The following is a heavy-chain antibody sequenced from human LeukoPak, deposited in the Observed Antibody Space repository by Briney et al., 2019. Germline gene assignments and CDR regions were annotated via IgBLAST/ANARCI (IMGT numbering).Heavy chain of an antibody. V-gene: IGHV4-34*01. J-gene: IGHJ4*02. CDR2: INHSGST. CDR3: ARVTGYRIEDYFDY. Sequence: PSETLSLTCAVYGGSFSGYYWSWIRQPPGKGLEWIGEINHSGSTNYNPSLKSRVTISVDTSKNQFSLKLNSVTAADTAVYYCARVTGYRIEDYFDYWGQGTLVTVSS. D-gene: IGHD6-13*01. CDR1: GGSFSGYY.